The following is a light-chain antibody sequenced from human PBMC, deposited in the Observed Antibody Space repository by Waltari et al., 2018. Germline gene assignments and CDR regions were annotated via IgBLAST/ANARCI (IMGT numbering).Light chain of an antibody. CDR3: ASYTTTTTVI. CDR2: EVT. V-gene: IGLV2-14*01. CDR1: SSDVGGSDF. J-gene: IGLJ1*01. Sequence: QSALTQPASVSGSPGQSITISCTGTSSDVGGSDFVSWYQQHPGKVPKLIIYEVTNQPSGVSNRISGSKSGNTASLTISGLQAEDEADYYCASYTTTTTVIFGSGTKVTVL.